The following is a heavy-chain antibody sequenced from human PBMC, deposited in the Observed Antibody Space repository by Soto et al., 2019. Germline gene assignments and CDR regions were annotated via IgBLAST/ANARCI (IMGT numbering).Heavy chain of an antibody. CDR1: GFSFSSYG. CDR3: AKDLVGGVRYYYGMDV. CDR2: ISYDGSQK. D-gene: IGHD1-26*01. V-gene: IGHV3-30*18. J-gene: IGHJ6*02. Sequence: QVQLVESGGGVVQPGRSLRLSCAASGFSFSSYGMHWVRQAPGKGLEWVAVISYDGSQKYYADSVKGRFTISRDNSQNTLYLQMNSLRGEDKAVYYCAKDLVGGVRYYYGMDVWGQGTTVTVSS.